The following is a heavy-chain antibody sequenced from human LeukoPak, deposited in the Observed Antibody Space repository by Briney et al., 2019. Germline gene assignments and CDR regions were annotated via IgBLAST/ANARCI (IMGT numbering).Heavy chain of an antibody. J-gene: IGHJ5*02. V-gene: IGHV4-39*01. CDR3: ARHRRGGIGDFDP. CDR2: ICYSGTT. D-gene: IGHD3-16*01. CDR1: GGSISSSNYC. Sequence: PSETLSLTCTVSGGSISSSNYCWDWIRQPPGRGLEWIGSICYSGTTYYKPSLKSRVIISVDTTKNQFSLKLTSVNAADTAVFYCARHRRGGIGDFDPWGQGTLVTVSS.